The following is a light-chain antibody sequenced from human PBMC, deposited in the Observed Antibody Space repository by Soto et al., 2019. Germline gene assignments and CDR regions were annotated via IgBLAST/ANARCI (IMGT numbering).Light chain of an antibody. V-gene: IGKV1-27*01. CDR3: PEYNSAAPIT. Sequence: DIQMTQSPSSLSASVGDRVTITCRASQGISNYLAWYQQKPGKVPKLLIYAASTLHSGVPTRFSGSGSGTDFTLTISRLQPEDVATYYCPEYNSAAPITFGQGTRLEIK. CDR2: AAS. CDR1: QGISNY. J-gene: IGKJ5*01.